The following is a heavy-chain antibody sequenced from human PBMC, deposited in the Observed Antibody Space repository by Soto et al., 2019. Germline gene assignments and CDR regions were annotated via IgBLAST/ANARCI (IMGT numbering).Heavy chain of an antibody. CDR1: GFSLSSGGGA. J-gene: IGHJ5*02. CDR2: IYASGGT. Sequence: STQTLTLTCTFSGFSLSSGGGAVGWIRQPPGKALEWLAIIYASGGTHYSPSLKTRLTISKDTSKNQVVLTMTNMDPVDTATYYCGHRRDVATRCWFDPWGQGILVTVSS. D-gene: IGHD6-6*01. V-gene: IGHV2-5*01. CDR3: GHRRDVATRCWFDP.